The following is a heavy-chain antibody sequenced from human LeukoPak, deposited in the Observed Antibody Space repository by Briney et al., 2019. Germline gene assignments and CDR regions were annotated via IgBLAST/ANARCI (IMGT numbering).Heavy chain of an antibody. CDR1: GFTFSSYA. V-gene: IGHV3-23*01. Sequence: GGSLRLSCAASGFTFSSYAMSWVRQAPGEGLEWVSAISGSGGSTYYADSVKGRFTISRDNSKNTLYLQMNSLRAEDTAVYYCAKDGWAGYCSSTSCYGYFDYWGQGTLVTVSS. CDR2: ISGSGGST. D-gene: IGHD2-2*01. CDR3: AKDGWAGYCSSTSCYGYFDY. J-gene: IGHJ4*02.